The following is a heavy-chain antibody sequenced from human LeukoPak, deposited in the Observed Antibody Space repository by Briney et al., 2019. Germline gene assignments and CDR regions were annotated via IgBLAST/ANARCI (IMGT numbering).Heavy chain of an antibody. V-gene: IGHV3-23*01. CDR3: ARAYCSSTSCYAPRYYYGMDV. D-gene: IGHD2-2*01. J-gene: IGHJ6*02. Sequence: GGSLRLSCAASGFTFSSYAMSWVRQAPGKGLEWVSAISGSGGSTYYADSVKGRFTISRDNSKNTLYLQMNSLRAEDTAVYYCARAYCSSTSCYAPRYYYGMDVWGQGTTVTVSS. CDR1: GFTFSSYA. CDR2: ISGSGGST.